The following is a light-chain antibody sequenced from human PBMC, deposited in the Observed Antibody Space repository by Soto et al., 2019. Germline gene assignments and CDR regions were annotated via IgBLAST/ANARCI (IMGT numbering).Light chain of an antibody. V-gene: IGLV1-44*01. J-gene: IGLJ1*01. CDR3: AAWDDSLNGLDV. Sequence: QAVVPQPPSASGTPGQRVTISCSGSSSNIGSNSVNWYQQRPGTAPKLLIYSNNQRPSGVPDRFSGSKSGTSASLAISGLQSEDGTDYYCAAWDDSLNGLDVFGTGTKLTVL. CDR1: SSNIGSNS. CDR2: SNN.